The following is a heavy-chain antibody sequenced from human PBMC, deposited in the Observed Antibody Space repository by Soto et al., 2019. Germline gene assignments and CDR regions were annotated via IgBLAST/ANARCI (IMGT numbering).Heavy chain of an antibody. D-gene: IGHD1-7*01. CDR3: ARLLRNYGYHYYMDV. CDR2: IYPGDSDT. J-gene: IGHJ6*03. V-gene: IGHV5-51*01. CDR1: GYSFTSYW. Sequence: GESLKISCKGSGYSFTSYWIGWVRQMPGKGLEWMGIIYPGDSDTRYSPSFQGQVTMSADKSISTAYLQWSSLKASDTAIYYCARLLRNYGYHYYMDVCGKGTTVTVSS.